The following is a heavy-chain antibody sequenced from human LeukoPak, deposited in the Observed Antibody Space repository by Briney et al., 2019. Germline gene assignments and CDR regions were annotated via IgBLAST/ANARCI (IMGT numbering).Heavy chain of an antibody. CDR1: GFTFSSYA. CDR3: ARDREYYYDSSGYYWRDY. CDR2: IYSGGST. J-gene: IGHJ4*02. V-gene: IGHV3-66*02. Sequence: GGSLRLSCAASGFTFSSYAMNWVCLAPGKGLEWVSVIYSGGSTYYADSVKGRFTISRDNSKNTLYLQMNSLRAEDTAVYYCARDREYYYDSSGYYWRDYWGQGTLVTVSS. D-gene: IGHD3-22*01.